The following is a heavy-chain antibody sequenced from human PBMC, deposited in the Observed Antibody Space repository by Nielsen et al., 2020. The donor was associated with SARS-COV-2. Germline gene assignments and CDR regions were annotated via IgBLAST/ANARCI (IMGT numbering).Heavy chain of an antibody. Sequence: GGSLRLSCAASGFSFNTFGMSWGRQTPGKGREWISTISGTADSTYYADSVKGRFTISRDNSKNTLYLQMNSLRAEDTATYYCARVSGYYWPQDYWGQGTLVTVSS. V-gene: IGHV3-23*01. D-gene: IGHD5-12*01. CDR1: GFSFNTFG. CDR3: ARVSGYYWPQDY. CDR2: ISGTADST. J-gene: IGHJ4*02.